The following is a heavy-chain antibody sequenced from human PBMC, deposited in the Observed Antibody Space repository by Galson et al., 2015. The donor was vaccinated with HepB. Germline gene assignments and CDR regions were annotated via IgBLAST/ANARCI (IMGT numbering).Heavy chain of an antibody. CDR2: IIPIFGTA. CDR1: GGTFSSYA. D-gene: IGHD3-22*01. CDR3: ARVVRQGDDSSGYYFREASYYYGMDV. J-gene: IGHJ6*02. V-gene: IGHV1-69*13. Sequence: SVKVSCKASGGTFSSYAISWVRQAPGQGLEWMGGIIPIFGTANYAQKFQGRVTITADESTSTAYMELSSLRSEDTAVYYCARVVRQGDDSSGYYFREASYYYGMDVWGQGTTVTVSS.